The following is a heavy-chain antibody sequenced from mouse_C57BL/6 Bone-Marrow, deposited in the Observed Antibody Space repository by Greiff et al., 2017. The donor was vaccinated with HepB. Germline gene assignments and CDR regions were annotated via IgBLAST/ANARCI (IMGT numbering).Heavy chain of an antibody. CDR3: ARVRVTGFDY. J-gene: IGHJ2*01. V-gene: IGHV3-6*01. Sequence: DVKLQESGPGLVKPSQSLSLTCSVTGYSITSGYYWNWIRQFPGNKLEWMGYISYDGSNNYNPSRKNRISITRDTSKNQFFLKLNSVTTEDTATYYCARVRVTGFDYWGQGTTLTVSS. CDR2: ISYDGSN. CDR1: GYSITSGYY. D-gene: IGHD2-1*01.